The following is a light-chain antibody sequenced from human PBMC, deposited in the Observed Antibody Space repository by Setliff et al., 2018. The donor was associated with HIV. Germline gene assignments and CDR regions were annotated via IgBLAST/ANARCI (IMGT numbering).Light chain of an antibody. V-gene: IGLV6-57*01. CDR1: SGSIASNY. Sequence: NFMLTQPHSVSESPGKTVTISCTRSSGSIASNYVQWYQQRPGTSPTTVIYADDQRPSGVPDRFSGSIDSSSKSASLTISGLKTEDEADYYCQSYGNNNHAVVFGGGTKVTVL. CDR3: QSYGNNNHAVV. J-gene: IGLJ2*01. CDR2: ADD.